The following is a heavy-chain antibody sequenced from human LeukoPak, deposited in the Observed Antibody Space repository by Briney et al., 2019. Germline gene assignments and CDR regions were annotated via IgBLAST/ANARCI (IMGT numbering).Heavy chain of an antibody. D-gene: IGHD6-25*01. CDR1: GYTFTGYY. J-gene: IGHJ6*03. Sequence: GASVKVSCKASGYTFTGYYMHWVRQAPGQGLEWMGWINPNSGGTNYAQKFQGRVTMTRDTSISTAYMELSRLRSDDTAVYYYARASIAAGYRYYYYYMDVWGKGTTVTVSS. CDR2: INPNSGGT. CDR3: ARASIAAGYRYYYYYMDV. V-gene: IGHV1-2*02.